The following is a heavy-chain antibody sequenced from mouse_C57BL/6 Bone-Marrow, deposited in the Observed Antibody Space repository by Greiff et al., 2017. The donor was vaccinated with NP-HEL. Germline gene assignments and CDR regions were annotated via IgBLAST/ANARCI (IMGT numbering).Heavy chain of an antibody. D-gene: IGHD2-1*01. CDR1: GYAFSSSW. J-gene: IGHJ1*03. CDR2: IYPGDGDT. CDR3: ARVPYGNYGWYFDV. V-gene: IGHV1-82*01. Sequence: VQLQESGPELVKPGASVKISCKASGYAFSSSWMNWVKQRPGKGLEWIGRIYPGDGDTNYNGKFKGKATLTADKSSSTAYMQLSSLTSEDSAVYFCARVPYGNYGWYFDVWGTGTTVTVSS.